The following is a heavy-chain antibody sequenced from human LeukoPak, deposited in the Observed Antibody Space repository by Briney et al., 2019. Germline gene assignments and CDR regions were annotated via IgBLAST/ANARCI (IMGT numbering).Heavy chain of an antibody. J-gene: IGHJ4*02. CDR1: GFTVSSNY. D-gene: IGHD1-26*01. CDR2: IYSGGST. Sequence: GGSLRLSCAASGFTVSSNYMSWVRQAPGKGLEWVSVIYSGGSTYYADSVKGRFTISRDNSKNTLYLQMNSLRSEDTAVYYCARSGSYYVDYYFDYWGQGTLVTVSS. V-gene: IGHV3-53*05. CDR3: ARSGSYYVDYYFDY.